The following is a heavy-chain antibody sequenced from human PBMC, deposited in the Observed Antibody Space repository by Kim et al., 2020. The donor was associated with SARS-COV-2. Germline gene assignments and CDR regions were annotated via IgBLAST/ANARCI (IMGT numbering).Heavy chain of an antibody. CDR3: ARVNAPYYYGSGSYIDP. D-gene: IGHD3-10*01. V-gene: IGHV3-30*04. CDR2: ISYDGSNK. Sequence: GGSLRLSCAASGFTFSSYAMHWVRQAPGKGLEWVAVISYDGSNKYYADSVKGRFTISRDNSKNTLYLQMNSLRAEDTAVYYCARVNAPYYYGSGSYIDPWGQGTLVTVSS. J-gene: IGHJ5*02. CDR1: GFTFSSYA.